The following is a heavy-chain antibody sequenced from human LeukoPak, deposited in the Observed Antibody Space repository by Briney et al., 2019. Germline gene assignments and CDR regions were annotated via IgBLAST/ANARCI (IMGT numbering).Heavy chain of an antibody. J-gene: IGHJ4*02. V-gene: IGHV3-21*01. CDR2: ISSSSGHI. CDR3: ARDPGTVADPYFDY. Sequence: GGSLRLSCAASGFTFSSYNMNWVRQPPGKGLEWVSSISSSSGHIHYADSVKGRFTISRDNANNSLYLQMNSLRDEDTAVYYCARDPGTVADPYFDYWGQGSPVTVSS. D-gene: IGHD6-19*01. CDR1: GFTFSSYN.